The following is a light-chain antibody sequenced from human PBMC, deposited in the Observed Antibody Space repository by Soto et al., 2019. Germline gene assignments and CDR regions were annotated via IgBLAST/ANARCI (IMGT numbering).Light chain of an antibody. Sequence: QSVLTQPPSMSGAPGQRVTISCTGSSSNIGAGYDVHWYQQHPGTAPKLLIFDNNNRPSGVPDRFSGSKSDTSASLAITGLXXXXXXXYYCQSFDTSLSGFVVFGGGTKLTV. J-gene: IGLJ2*01. CDR2: DNN. CDR3: QSFDTSLSGFVV. CDR1: SSNIGAGYD. V-gene: IGLV1-40*01.